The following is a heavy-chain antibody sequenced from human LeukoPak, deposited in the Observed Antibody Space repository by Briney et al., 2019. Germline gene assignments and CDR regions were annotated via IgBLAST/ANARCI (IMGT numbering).Heavy chain of an antibody. CDR3: ARERGAY. J-gene: IGHJ4*02. V-gene: IGHV4-59*01. D-gene: IGHD1-26*01. Sequence: SETLSLTCTVSGGSISSYYWSWIRQPPGKGPEWIGYIYYSGSTNYNPSLKSRVTISVDTSKNQFSLKLSSVTAADTAVYYCARERGAYWGQGTLVTVSS. CDR2: IYYSGST. CDR1: GGSISSYY.